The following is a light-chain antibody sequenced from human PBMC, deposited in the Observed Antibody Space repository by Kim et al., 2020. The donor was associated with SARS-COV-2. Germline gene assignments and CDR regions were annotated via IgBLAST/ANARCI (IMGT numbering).Light chain of an antibody. Sequence: ASVGDRVTITRRASHRFSSWLAWYQQKPAKTPKLLIYQTSSLQSGVPSRFSGSGSGTEFTLTIHILQPDDFATYYCQQYNSYPIPFGQGTRLEIK. CDR2: QTS. J-gene: IGKJ5*01. V-gene: IGKV1-5*03. CDR3: QQYNSYPIP. CDR1: HRFSSW.